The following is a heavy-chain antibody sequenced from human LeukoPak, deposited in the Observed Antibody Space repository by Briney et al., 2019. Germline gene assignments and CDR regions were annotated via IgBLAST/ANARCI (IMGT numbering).Heavy chain of an antibody. D-gene: IGHD6-13*01. CDR2: IQYDGSIK. CDR1: GFTFSSYA. Sequence: GGSLRLSCAASGFTFSSYAMHWVRQAPGKGLEWVAVIQYDGSIKWYADSVKGRFTISRDNSKNTLYLQMNSLRAEDTAVYYCAKVHSSQDYYFDYWGQGTLVTVSS. J-gene: IGHJ4*02. CDR3: AKVHSSQDYYFDY. V-gene: IGHV3-30-3*01.